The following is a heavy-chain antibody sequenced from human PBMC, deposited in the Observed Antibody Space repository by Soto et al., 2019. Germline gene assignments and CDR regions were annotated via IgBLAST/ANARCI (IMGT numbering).Heavy chain of an antibody. CDR1: GYTLTELS. CDR3: ATAFWHITIFGVVPLYYYGMDV. Sequence: ASVKVSCKVSGYTLTELSMHWVRQAPGKGLEWMGGFDPEDGETIYAQKFQGRVTMTEDTSTDTAYMELSSLSSEDTAVYYCATAFWHITIFGVVPLYYYGMDVWGQGTTVTVSS. CDR2: FDPEDGET. J-gene: IGHJ6*02. V-gene: IGHV1-24*01. D-gene: IGHD3-3*01.